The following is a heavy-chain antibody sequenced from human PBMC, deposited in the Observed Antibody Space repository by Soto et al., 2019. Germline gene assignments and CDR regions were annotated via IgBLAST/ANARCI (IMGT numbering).Heavy chain of an antibody. J-gene: IGHJ5*02. CDR1: GLSFIGYY. Sequence: SETLSLTCAVYGLSFIGYYWSWIRQTPGKGLEWIGEINHNGGSNYDPSLNDRVSISLDTSKNQFTLRLTSVTAADTAVYYCARGTWDLRFDPWGQGTPVTVSS. CDR2: INHNGGS. CDR3: ARGTWDLRFDP. V-gene: IGHV4-34*01. D-gene: IGHD1-26*01.